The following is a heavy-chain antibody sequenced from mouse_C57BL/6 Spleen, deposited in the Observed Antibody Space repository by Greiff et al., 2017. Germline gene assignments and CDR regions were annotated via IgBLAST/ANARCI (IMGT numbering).Heavy chain of an antibody. Sequence: EVHLVESGGGLVQPGGSLTLSCAASGFTFSDYYMYWVRQTPEKRLEWVAYISNGGGSPYYPDTVKGRFTISRDNAKNTLYLQMSRLKSEDTAMYYCARRGRNYALFAYWGQGTLVTGSA. CDR1: GFTFSDYY. CDR2: ISNGGGSP. J-gene: IGHJ3*01. CDR3: ARRGRNYALFAY. V-gene: IGHV5-12*01. D-gene: IGHD1-1*02.